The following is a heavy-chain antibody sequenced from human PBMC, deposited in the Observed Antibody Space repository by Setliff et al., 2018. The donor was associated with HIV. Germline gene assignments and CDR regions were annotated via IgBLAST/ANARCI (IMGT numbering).Heavy chain of an antibody. CDR1: GYRFTNYW. CDR3: ARLSKYYDFWTPNY. J-gene: IGHJ4*02. CDR2: IWPDDSDT. D-gene: IGHD3-3*01. V-gene: IGHV5-51*01. Sequence: GESLKISCKGPGYRFTNYWVGWVRQMPGNGLEWVGLIWPDDSDTIYSPSFQGQVTLSADKSITTVYLQWSSLEAPDTAMYYCARLSKYYDFWTPNYWGQGTLVTVSS.